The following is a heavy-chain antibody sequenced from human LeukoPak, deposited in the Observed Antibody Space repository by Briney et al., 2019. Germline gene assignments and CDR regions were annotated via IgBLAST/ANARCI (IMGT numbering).Heavy chain of an antibody. CDR1: GFIFENYW. D-gene: IGHD2-2*01. Sequence: GGSLRLSCAASGFIFENYWMNWVRQAPGKGLEWVANIEQDGSEKYYVDSVKGRFTISRDNARNSLYLQMNSLRAEDTAVYYCASLYCTHTTCYYFDYWGQGTLVSVSS. CDR2: IEQDGSEK. CDR3: ASLYCTHTTCYYFDY. J-gene: IGHJ4*02. V-gene: IGHV3-7*01.